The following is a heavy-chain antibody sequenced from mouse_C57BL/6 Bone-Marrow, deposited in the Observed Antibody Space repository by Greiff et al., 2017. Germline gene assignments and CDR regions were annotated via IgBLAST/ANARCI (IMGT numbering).Heavy chain of an antibody. J-gene: IGHJ3*01. CDR2: IHPNSGST. D-gene: IGHD2-9*01. CDR1: GYTFTSYW. Sequence: QVQLQQPGAELVKPGASVKLSCTASGYTFTSYWMHWVKQTPGQGLEWIGMIHPNSGSTNYNEKFKSKATLTVDNSSSTAYMQLSSLTSEDSAVYYCARSYYGYDGAWFAYWGQGTLVTVSA. V-gene: IGHV1-64*01. CDR3: ARSYYGYDGAWFAY.